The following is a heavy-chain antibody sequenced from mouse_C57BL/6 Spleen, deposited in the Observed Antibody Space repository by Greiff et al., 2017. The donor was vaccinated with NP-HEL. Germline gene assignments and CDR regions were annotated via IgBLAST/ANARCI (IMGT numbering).Heavy chain of an antibody. Sequence: QVQLQQPGAELVKPGASVKLSCKASGYTFTSYWMHWVKQRPGRGLEWIGRIDPNSGGTKYNEKFKSKATLTVDKPSSTAYMPLSSLTSEDSAVYYCARCYGNYNVSFDYWGQGTTLTVSS. D-gene: IGHD2-1*01. J-gene: IGHJ2*01. CDR2: IDPNSGGT. CDR1: GYTFTSYW. CDR3: ARCYGNYNVSFDY. V-gene: IGHV1-72*01.